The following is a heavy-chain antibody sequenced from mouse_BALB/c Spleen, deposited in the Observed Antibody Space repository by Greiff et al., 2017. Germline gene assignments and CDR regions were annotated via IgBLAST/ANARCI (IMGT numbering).Heavy chain of an antibody. CDR1: GFTFSSFG. CDR3: ARGGDYGPYAMDY. V-gene: IGHV5-17*02. D-gene: IGHD2-4*01. J-gene: IGHJ4*01. Sequence: EVNLVESGGGLVQPGGSRKLSCAASGFTFSSFGMHWVRQAPEKGLEWVAYISSGSSTIYYADTVKGRFTISRDNPKNTLFLQMTSLRSEDTAMYYCARGGDYGPYAMDYWGQGTSVTVSS. CDR2: ISSGSSTI.